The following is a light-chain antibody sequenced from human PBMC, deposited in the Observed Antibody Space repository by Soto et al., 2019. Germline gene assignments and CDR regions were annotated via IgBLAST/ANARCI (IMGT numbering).Light chain of an antibody. CDR3: RQLYNWPLT. CDR1: QSIGNS. CDR2: DAF. J-gene: IGKJ4*01. Sequence: TVLTQSPATLSLSPGERATLSCKASQSIGNSLGWFQQKPGQAPRLLIDDAFNRATGIPARFTGSGSGSDFTLTISSLEPEDFGVYYCRQLYNWPLTFGGGTKVDIK. V-gene: IGKV3-11*01.